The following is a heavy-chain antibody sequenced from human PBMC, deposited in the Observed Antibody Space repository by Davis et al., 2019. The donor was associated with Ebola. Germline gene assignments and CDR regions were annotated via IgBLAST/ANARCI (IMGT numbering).Heavy chain of an antibody. J-gene: IGHJ5*02. V-gene: IGHV4-34*01. CDR2: INHSGTT. CDR1: GGSFSGYY. Sequence: SETLSLTCAVYGGSFSGYYWSWIRQPPGTGLEWIGEINHSGTTNYNPSLKSRVTISVDTSKNQFSLKLTSVTAADTAVYYCARRIITMVRGVIITSDWFDPWGQGTLVTVSS. CDR3: ARRIITMVRGVIITSDWFDP. D-gene: IGHD3-10*01.